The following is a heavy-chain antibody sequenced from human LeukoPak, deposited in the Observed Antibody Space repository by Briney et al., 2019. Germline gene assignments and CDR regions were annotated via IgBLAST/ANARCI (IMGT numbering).Heavy chain of an antibody. Sequence: GAAVKVSCQASGYTLISQYMHWVRQAPGQGREWMAVFNPGSGSTIFAQKFQGRVTMTRDTSTSTVYMELSSLTAEDTAIYYCTRGKIGGDDFDYWGQGTQVTVSS. CDR3: TRGKIGGDDFDY. CDR1: GYTLISQY. D-gene: IGHD3-16*01. V-gene: IGHV1-46*01. J-gene: IGHJ4*02. CDR2: FNPGSGST.